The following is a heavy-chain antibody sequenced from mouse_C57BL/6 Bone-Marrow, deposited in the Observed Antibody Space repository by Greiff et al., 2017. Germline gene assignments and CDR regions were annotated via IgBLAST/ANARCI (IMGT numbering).Heavy chain of an antibody. CDR2: IDPETGGT. CDR3: TRDYGSPWFAY. CDR1: GYTFTDYE. V-gene: IGHV1-15*01. J-gene: IGHJ3*01. D-gene: IGHD1-1*01. Sequence: VQLQQSGAELVRPGASVTLSCKASGYTFTDYEMHWVKQTPVNGLEWIGAIDPETGGTAYNQKFKGKAILTADKSSSTAYMELRSLTSEDSAVYYCTRDYGSPWFAYWGQGTLVTVSA.